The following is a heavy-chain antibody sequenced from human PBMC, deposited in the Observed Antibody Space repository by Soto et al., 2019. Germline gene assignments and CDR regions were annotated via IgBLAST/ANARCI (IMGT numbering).Heavy chain of an antibody. Sequence: GGSLRLSCAASGYTFSDYYMSWIRQAPGKGLEWISYIDTSSTKIYYADSVKGRFTISRDNAKNSLYLEMNSLRDEDTAVYYCASHYDMWSGYLSPVDYWGRGTQVTVSS. J-gene: IGHJ4*02. V-gene: IGHV3-11*01. CDR3: ASHYDMWSGYLSPVDY. D-gene: IGHD3-3*01. CDR2: IDTSSTKI. CDR1: GYTFSDYY.